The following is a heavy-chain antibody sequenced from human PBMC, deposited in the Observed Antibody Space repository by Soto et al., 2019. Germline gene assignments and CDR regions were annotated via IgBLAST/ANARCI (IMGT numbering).Heavy chain of an antibody. V-gene: IGHV1-69*01. CDR2: IIPISGTA. CDR3: ARSQGSSTSLEIYYYYYYGMDV. Sequence: QVQLVQSGAEVKKPGSSVKVSCKASGGTFSSYAISWVRQAPGQGLEWMGGIIPISGTANYAQQFQGRVTITADESTSKAYMELSSLRSEDTAVYYCARSQGSSTSLEIYYYYYYGMDVWGQGTTVPVSS. CDR1: GGTFSSYA. J-gene: IGHJ6*02. D-gene: IGHD2-2*01.